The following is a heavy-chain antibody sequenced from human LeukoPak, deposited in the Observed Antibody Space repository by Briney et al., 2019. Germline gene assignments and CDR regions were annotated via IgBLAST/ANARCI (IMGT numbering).Heavy chain of an antibody. CDR2: ISSSSCTI. CDR3: ARRPQLWCSGETFDY. J-gene: IGHJ4*02. D-gene: IGHD5-18*01. V-gene: IGHV3-48*04. CDR1: VFTFSIYS. Sequence: GGSLRLSCAASVFTFSIYSKNWVRDAPGEGGECVLYISSSSCTIYYTDSVKGRFPLSRENAKNSLSLQMNSLRAEDTAVYYCARRPQLWCSGETFDYWGQGTLVTVSS.